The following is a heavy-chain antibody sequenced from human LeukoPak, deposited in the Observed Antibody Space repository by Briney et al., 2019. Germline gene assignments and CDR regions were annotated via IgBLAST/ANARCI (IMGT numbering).Heavy chain of an antibody. CDR1: GFTFSSYA. Sequence: GASLRPSCAASGFTFSSYAMSWVRQAPGKGLEWVSAISGSGGSTYYADSVKGRFTISRDNSKNTLYLQMNSLRAEDTAVYYCAKLLLDYFDYWGQGTLVTVSS. V-gene: IGHV3-23*01. D-gene: IGHD2-15*01. J-gene: IGHJ4*02. CDR3: AKLLLDYFDY. CDR2: ISGSGGST.